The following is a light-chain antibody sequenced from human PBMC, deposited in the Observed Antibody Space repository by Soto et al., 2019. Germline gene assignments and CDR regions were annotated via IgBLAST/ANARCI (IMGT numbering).Light chain of an antibody. Sequence: QSALPQTPSASRSPGQSVTISCTGSSDDIGGYDYVSWYQHHPGRTPKLIIYEVNKRPSGVPDRFSGSKSGNTASLTVSGLQAEDGADYYCSSYAVKKNFVVFGSGTKLTVL. CDR1: SDDIGGYDY. V-gene: IGLV2-8*02. CDR3: SSYAVKKNFVV. CDR2: EVN. J-gene: IGLJ1*01.